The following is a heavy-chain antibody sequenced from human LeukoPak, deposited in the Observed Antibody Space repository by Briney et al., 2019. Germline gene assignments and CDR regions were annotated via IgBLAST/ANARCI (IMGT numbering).Heavy chain of an antibody. CDR2: IIPIFGTA. D-gene: IGHD3-22*01. Sequence: SVKVSCKASGGTFSSYAISWVRQAPGQGLEWMGGIIPIFGTANYAQKFQGRITITADESTSTAYMELSSLRSEDTAVYYCARDGDYYDSSGYPRDAFDIWGQGTMVTVSS. CDR1: GGTFSSYA. CDR3: ARDGDYYDSSGYPRDAFDI. V-gene: IGHV1-69*13. J-gene: IGHJ3*02.